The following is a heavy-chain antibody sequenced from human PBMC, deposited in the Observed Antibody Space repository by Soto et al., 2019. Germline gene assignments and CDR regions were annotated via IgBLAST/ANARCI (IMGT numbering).Heavy chain of an antibody. J-gene: IGHJ4*02. V-gene: IGHV1-18*01. D-gene: IGHD3-10*01. CDR1: GYTFTSYG. CDR2: INVYNGKT. CDR3: ARDTSCEEYDY. Sequence: QVQLVQSGAEVKKPGASVKVSCKASGYTFTSYGISWVRPAPGQGLEGMGWINVYNGKTNYAQKLQGRVTMTTDTSTSTAYLELRSLGADETAVYVCARDTSCEEYDYWGQGTLVTVSS.